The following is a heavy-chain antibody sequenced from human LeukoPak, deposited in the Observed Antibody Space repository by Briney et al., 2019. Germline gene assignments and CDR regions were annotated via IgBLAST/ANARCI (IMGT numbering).Heavy chain of an antibody. V-gene: IGHV3-66*02. CDR2: IYSGGST. CDR1: GFTVSSNY. J-gene: IGHJ4*02. Sequence: QSGGSLRLSCAASGFTVSSNYMSWVRQAPGKGLEWVSVIYSGGSTYYADSVKGRFTISRDNSKNTLYLQMNSLRAEDTAVYYCARVWGDYERPYYFDYWGQGTLVTVSS. D-gene: IGHD4-17*01. CDR3: ARVWGDYERPYYFDY.